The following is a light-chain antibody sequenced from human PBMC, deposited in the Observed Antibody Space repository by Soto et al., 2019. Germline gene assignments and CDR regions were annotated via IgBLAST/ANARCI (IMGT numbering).Light chain of an antibody. J-gene: IGKJ2*01. V-gene: IGKV3-20*01. CDR1: QSVSSSY. Sequence: EIVLTQSPGPLSLSPGERSTLSCRASQSVSSSYLAWYQQKPGQAPRLLIYGASSRATGIPDRFSGSGSGTDFTLTISRLEPEDFSLYYCQQYGSSPPYTFGQGTKLEIK. CDR2: GAS. CDR3: QQYGSSPPYT.